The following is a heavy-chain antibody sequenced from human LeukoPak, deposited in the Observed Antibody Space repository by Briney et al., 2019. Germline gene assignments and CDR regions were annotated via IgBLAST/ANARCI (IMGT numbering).Heavy chain of an antibody. V-gene: IGHV4-39*01. J-gene: IGHJ4*02. CDR3: ARKRGWFGELLSEYYFDY. CDR1: GGSNSSSSYY. Sequence: SETLSLTCTVSGGSNSSSSYYWGWIRQPPGKGLEWIGSIYYSGSTYYNPSLKSRVTISVDTSKNQFSLKLSSVTAADTAVYYCARKRGWFGELLSEYYFDYWGQGTLVTVSS. CDR2: IYYSGST. D-gene: IGHD3-10*01.